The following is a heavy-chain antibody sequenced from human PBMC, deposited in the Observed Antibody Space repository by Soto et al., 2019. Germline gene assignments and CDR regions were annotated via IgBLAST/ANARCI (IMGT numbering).Heavy chain of an antibody. Sequence: GGSLRLSCAASGFTFDDSTMHWVRQGPGKGLEWVSGINWKSGDTGYADSVKGRFTISRDNAKSYLQMNTLRPEDTALYYCVASRYSSGWYEDYWGQGTLVTVSS. V-gene: IGHV3-9*01. CDR1: GFTFDDST. J-gene: IGHJ4*02. CDR2: INWKSGDT. CDR3: VASRYSSGWYEDY. D-gene: IGHD6-19*01.